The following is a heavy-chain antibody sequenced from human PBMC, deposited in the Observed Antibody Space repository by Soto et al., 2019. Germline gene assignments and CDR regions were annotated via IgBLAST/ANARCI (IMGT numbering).Heavy chain of an antibody. CDR2: IYYSGST. V-gene: IGHV4-59*01. J-gene: IGHJ5*02. Sequence: SETLSLTCTVSGGSISSYYWSWIRQPPGKGLEWIGYIYYSGSTNYNPSLKSRVTISVDTSKNQFSLKLSSVTAADTAVYYCAGRFYSNSPVDPWGQGTLVTVSS. CDR3: AGRFYSNSPVDP. D-gene: IGHD4-4*01. CDR1: GGSISSYY.